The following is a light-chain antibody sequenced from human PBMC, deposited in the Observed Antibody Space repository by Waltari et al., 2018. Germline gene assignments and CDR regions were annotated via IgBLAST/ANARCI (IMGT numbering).Light chain of an antibody. CDR1: SPNTGSNY. V-gene: IGLV1-47*01. Sequence: QSVLTQPPSPSGPPGQKVTIPCNGRSPNTGSNYVYWYQQLPGTAPKLLIFKNNQRPSGVPDRFSDSKSGTSASLAINGLRSEDEADYYCAAWDDSLSGLVLGGGTKVTVL. J-gene: IGLJ3*02. CDR2: KNN. CDR3: AAWDDSLSGLV.